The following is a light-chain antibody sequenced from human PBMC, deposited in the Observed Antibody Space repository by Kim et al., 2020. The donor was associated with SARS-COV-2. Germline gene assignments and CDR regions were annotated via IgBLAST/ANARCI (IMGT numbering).Light chain of an antibody. CDR3: ATWDDSLSQGV. CDR2: GKN. V-gene: IGLV1-44*01. J-gene: IGLJ3*02. CDR1: SSSIGSNT. Sequence: QSVLTQPPSASGTPGQRVTISCSRSSSSIGSNTVNWYQQLPGTAPKLLIYGKNQRPSGVPDRFSGSKSGASASLAISGLQSEDEADYYCATWDDSLSQGVFGGGTQLTVL.